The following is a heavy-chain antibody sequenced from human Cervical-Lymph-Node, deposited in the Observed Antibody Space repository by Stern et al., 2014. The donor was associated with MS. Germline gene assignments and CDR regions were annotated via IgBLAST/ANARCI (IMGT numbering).Heavy chain of an antibody. CDR3: ASAYRAS. V-gene: IGHV3-74*02. CDR1: GFNFRTYW. D-gene: IGHD1-1*01. Sequence: VQLVESGGGIVQPGGSLMISCVASGFNFRTYWMHWVRQGPGKGLEWVSRINGDGTVSTYADSVRGRFTISRNNANNTMSLQLDNLRVEDTAIYYCASAYRASWGQGTLVTVSP. CDR2: INGDGTVS. J-gene: IGHJ4*02.